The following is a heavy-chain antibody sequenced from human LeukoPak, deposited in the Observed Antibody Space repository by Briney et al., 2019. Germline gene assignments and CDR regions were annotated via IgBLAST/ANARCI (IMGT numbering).Heavy chain of an antibody. Sequence: PGGSLRLSCVASGFTFSSYWMSWVRQAPGKGLEWVANIKQDGSEKYYVDSVKGRFTISRDNAKNSLYLQMNSLRAEDTAVYYCARDPLWFGGWYFDYWGQGTLVTVSS. CDR3: ARDPLWFGGWYFDY. D-gene: IGHD3-10*01. J-gene: IGHJ4*02. CDR2: IKQDGSEK. CDR1: GFTFSSYW. V-gene: IGHV3-7*03.